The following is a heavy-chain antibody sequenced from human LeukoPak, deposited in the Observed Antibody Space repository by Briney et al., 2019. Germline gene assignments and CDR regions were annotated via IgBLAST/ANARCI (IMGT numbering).Heavy chain of an antibody. D-gene: IGHD2-2*01. J-gene: IGHJ6*04. CDR1: GGTFSSYA. Sequence: SVKVSCKASGGTFSSYAISWVRQAPGQGLEWMGGIIPIFGTANYAQKFQGRVTITADESASTAYMELSSLRSEDTAVYYCARDIVVVPAVGLNYYYYGMDVWGKGTTVTVSS. CDR3: ARDIVVVPAVGLNYYYYGMDV. V-gene: IGHV1-69*13. CDR2: IIPIFGTA.